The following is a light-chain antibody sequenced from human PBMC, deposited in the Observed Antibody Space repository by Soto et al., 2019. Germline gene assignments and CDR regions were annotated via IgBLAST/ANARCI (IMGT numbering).Light chain of an antibody. CDR1: NIGSKS. CDR2: YDS. CDR3: QVWDSSSDHPVV. V-gene: IGLV3-21*04. J-gene: IGLJ2*01. Sequence: YELTQPPSVSVAPGKTARITCGGNNIGSKSVHWYQQKPGQAPVLVIYYDSDRPSGIPERFSGSNYGNTATLTISRVEAGDEADYYCQVWDSSSDHPVVFGGGTKLTVL.